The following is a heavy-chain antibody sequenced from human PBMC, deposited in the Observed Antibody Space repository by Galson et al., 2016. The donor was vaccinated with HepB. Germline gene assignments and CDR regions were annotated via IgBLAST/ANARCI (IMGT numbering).Heavy chain of an antibody. V-gene: IGHV3-23*01. Sequence: SLRLSCAASGFTFNSYAMSWVRQAPGKGLEWVSAVRGSGSHTYYADSVKGRFTISRDNSKSTLYLEMNSLSAEDTALYYCAKDINGYYRPFDYWGQGTLVTVSS. CDR2: VRGSGSHT. CDR3: AKDINGYYRPFDY. CDR1: GFTFNSYA. J-gene: IGHJ4*02. D-gene: IGHD3-22*01.